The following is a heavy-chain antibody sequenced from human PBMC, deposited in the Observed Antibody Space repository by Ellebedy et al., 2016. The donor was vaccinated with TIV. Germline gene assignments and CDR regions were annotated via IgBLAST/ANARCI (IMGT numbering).Heavy chain of an antibody. CDR3: ARGTGGLAFDI. CDR2: INSNGGST. D-gene: IGHD1-1*01. V-gene: IGHV3-64*01. Sequence: PGGSLRLSCAASGFTFSSYAMHRVRQAPGKGLEYVSAINSNGGSTYYANSVKGRFTISRDNSKNTLYLQMGSLRAEDMAVYYCARGTGGLAFDIWGQGTMVTVSS. CDR1: GFTFSSYA. J-gene: IGHJ3*02.